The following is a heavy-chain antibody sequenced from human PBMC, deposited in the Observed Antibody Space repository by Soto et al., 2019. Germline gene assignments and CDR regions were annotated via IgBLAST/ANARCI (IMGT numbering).Heavy chain of an antibody. D-gene: IGHD2-21*01. Sequence: ASVKVSCKASGYTFTSYYIHWVRQAPGQSLELLGWIAPGNGNTKYSQKFQGRVTITRDTSATTAYMELSSLRSEDTAVYYCAKGSRMWTPDYWGQGT. CDR2: IAPGNGNT. V-gene: IGHV1-3*01. J-gene: IGHJ4*02. CDR3: AKGSRMWTPDY. CDR1: GYTFTSYY.